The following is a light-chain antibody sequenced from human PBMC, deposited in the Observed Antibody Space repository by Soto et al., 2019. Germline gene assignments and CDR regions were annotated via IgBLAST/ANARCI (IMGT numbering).Light chain of an antibody. J-gene: IGKJ4*01. V-gene: IGKV3-11*01. Sequence: VVLTQSPGTLSLSPGERATLSCRASQSVNIYLSWYQQKPGQAPRLLIYDASTRATGIPARFSGSGSGTDFTLTISSLEPEDIAVYYCQQRSNWRVTFGGGTKVDIK. CDR2: DAS. CDR3: QQRSNWRVT. CDR1: QSVNIY.